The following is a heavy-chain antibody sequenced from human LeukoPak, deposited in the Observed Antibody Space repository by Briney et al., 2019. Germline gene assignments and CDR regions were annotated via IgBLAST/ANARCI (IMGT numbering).Heavy chain of an antibody. CDR2: IYHSGST. D-gene: IGHD3-10*01. CDR1: GASISSGGYS. Sequence: SETLSLTCVVSGASISSGGYSWSWIRQPPGKGLEWIGCIYHSGSTNYNPSLKSRVTISVDTSKNQFSLKLSSVTTADTAVYYCARGPPLWFGELLYSNWLDPWGQGTLVTVSS. J-gene: IGHJ5*02. CDR3: ARGPPLWFGELLYSNWLDP. V-gene: IGHV4-30-2*01.